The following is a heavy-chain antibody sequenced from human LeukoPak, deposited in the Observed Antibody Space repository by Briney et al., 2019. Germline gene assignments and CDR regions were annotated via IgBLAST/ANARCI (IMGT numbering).Heavy chain of an antibody. CDR2: IYYSGST. CDR3: ARVSYTYYYYYLDV. CDR1: GGSISSYY. V-gene: IGHV4-59*01. J-gene: IGHJ6*03. D-gene: IGHD4-11*01. Sequence: PSETLSLTCTVSGGSISSYYWSWIRQPPGKGLEWIGYIYYSGSTNYNPSLKSRVTISVDTSKNQFSLKLSSVTAADTAVYYCARVSYTYYYYYLDVWGKGTTVIISS.